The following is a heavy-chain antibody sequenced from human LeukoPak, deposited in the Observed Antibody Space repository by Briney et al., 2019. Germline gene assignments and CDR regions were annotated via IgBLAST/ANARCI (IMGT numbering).Heavy chain of an antibody. Sequence: SETLSLTCTVSGGSISSGDYYWSWIRQPPGKGLEWIGYIYYSGSTNYNPSLKSRVTISVDTSKNQFSLKLSSVTAADTAVYYCARDRGGDFDYWGQGTLVTVSS. CDR2: IYYSGST. J-gene: IGHJ4*02. CDR1: GGSISSGDYY. D-gene: IGHD3-16*01. V-gene: IGHV4-61*08. CDR3: ARDRGGDFDY.